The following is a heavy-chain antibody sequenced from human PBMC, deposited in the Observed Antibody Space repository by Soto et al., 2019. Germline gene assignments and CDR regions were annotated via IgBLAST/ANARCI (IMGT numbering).Heavy chain of an antibody. CDR1: DGSFSDFY. V-gene: IGHV4-34*01. CDR2: INHSGAT. Sequence: QVHLQQWGAGLLKPSETLSLTCAVYDGSFSDFYWSWIRQPPGKGLEWIGEINHSGATNYNPSLKSRVTISVDTYKNQFSLKVNAVTAADTAVFYCARGRPGVRGIRFDSWGPGTLVTVSS. J-gene: IGHJ4*02. D-gene: IGHD3-10*01. CDR3: ARGRPGVRGIRFDS.